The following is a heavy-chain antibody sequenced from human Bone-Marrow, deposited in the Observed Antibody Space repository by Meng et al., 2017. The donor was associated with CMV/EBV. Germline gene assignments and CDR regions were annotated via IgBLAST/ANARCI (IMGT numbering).Heavy chain of an antibody. CDR3: AAPVGATIPASDAFDI. CDR2: MNPNRGNT. V-gene: IGHV1-8*01. J-gene: IGHJ3*02. CDR1: GYTFSNYD. Sequence: ASVKVSCKASGYTFSNYDIIWVRQASGQGLEWVGWMNPNRGNTAYAQKFQGRVTMTRDTSTSIAYMELSSLRSGDTAVYYCAAPVGATIPASDAFDIWGQGTRVTVSS. D-gene: IGHD1-26*01.